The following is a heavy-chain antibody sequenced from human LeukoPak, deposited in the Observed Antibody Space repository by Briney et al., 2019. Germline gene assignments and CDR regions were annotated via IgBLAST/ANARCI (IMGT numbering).Heavy chain of an antibody. CDR1: GDSFSTSY. CDR3: ARDLGYDSSGYHY. V-gene: IGHV4-4*07. D-gene: IGHD3-22*01. J-gene: IGHJ4*02. CDR2: IYTSGST. Sequence: PSETLSLTCAVSGDSFSTSYRTWIRQPAGKGLEWIGRIYTSGSTNYNPSLKSRVTMSIDTSKKQFSLKLSSVTAADTAVYYCARDLGYDSSGYHYWGQGTLVTVSS.